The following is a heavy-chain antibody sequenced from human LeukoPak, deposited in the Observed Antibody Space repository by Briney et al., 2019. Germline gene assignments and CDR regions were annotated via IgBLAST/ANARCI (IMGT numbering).Heavy chain of an antibody. CDR2: ISSSSSYI. J-gene: IGHJ4*02. D-gene: IGHD1-26*01. CDR3: ARDYAGSYYFDY. CDR1: GFTFSSYS. Sequence: GGSLRLSCAASGFTFSSYSMNWVRQPPGKGLEWVSSISSSSSYINYADSVKGRFPISRDNATNSLYLQMNSLRAEDTAVYYCARDYAGSYYFDYWGQGTLVTVYS. V-gene: IGHV3-21*01.